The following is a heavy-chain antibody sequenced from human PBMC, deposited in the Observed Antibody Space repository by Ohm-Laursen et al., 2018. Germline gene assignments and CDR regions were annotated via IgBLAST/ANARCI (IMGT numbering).Heavy chain of an antibody. CDR2: ISGSGGTT. CDR1: GFIFSSYA. D-gene: IGHD2-15*01. CDR3: AKVPRYCSGGSCRGGYFQY. J-gene: IGHJ1*01. Sequence: SLRLSCSATGFIFSSYAMSWVRQAPGKGLEWVSTISGSGGTTYYADSVKGRFSISRDSSKNTLYLQMNNLRAEDTAVYYCAKVPRYCSGGSCRGGYFQYWGQGTLVTVSS. V-gene: IGHV3-23*01.